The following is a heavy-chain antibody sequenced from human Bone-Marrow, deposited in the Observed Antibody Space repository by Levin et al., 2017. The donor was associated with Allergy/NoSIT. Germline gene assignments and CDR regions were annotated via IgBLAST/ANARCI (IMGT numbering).Heavy chain of an antibody. D-gene: IGHD2-2*01. CDR2: IYWDDDQ. Sequence: GSGPTLVKPTQTLTLTCAFSGFSLSATGVGVGWIRQPPGKALEWLALIYWDDDQRYSPSLKSRLSITKDTSKNQVVLTMTNMDPVDTGTYYCAHRRPAASMQYFDFWGQGALVTVSS. J-gene: IGHJ4*02. V-gene: IGHV2-5*02. CDR1: GFSLSATGVG. CDR3: AHRRPAASMQYFDF.